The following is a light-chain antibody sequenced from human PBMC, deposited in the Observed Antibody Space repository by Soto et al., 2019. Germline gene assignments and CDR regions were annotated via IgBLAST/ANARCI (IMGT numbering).Light chain of an antibody. CDR2: GAS. Sequence: EIVVTQSPATLSVSPGERATLSCRASQSVSSNLAWYQQKPGQAPRLLINGASTRATGIPARFSGNGSGTEFSLTISSLQSEDFAVYYCQQYSDWPPTFGQGTKV. CDR3: QQYSDWPPT. J-gene: IGKJ1*01. CDR1: QSVSSN. V-gene: IGKV3-15*01.